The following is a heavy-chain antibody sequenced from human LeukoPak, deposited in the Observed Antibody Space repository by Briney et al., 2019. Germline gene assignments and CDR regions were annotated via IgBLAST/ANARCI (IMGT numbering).Heavy chain of an antibody. CDR2: ISAYSGNT. J-gene: IGHJ4*02. CDR3: ARGLVPTPVSGEH. CDR1: GYIFISYD. D-gene: IGHD3-10*01. V-gene: IGHV1-18*01. Sequence: GASVKVSCKASGYIFISYDVSWVRQAPGQGLEWMGRISAYSGNTNYAKKFQGRVTLTRDTSASTAYMEVRSLRSDDTAVYYCARGLVPTPVSGEHGGQGTLVTVPS.